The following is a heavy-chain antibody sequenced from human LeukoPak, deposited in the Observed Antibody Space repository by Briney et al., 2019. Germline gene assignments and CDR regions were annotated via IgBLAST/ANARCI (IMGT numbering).Heavy chain of an antibody. Sequence: GGSLRLSCAASGFTFSSYWMSWVRQAPGKGLEWVANIKQDGSEKYYVDSVKGRFTISRDNAKNSLYLQMNSLRAEDTAVYYCARVFGFWSGYLDYWGQGTLVTVSS. J-gene: IGHJ4*02. CDR3: ARVFGFWSGYLDY. CDR1: GFTFSSYW. V-gene: IGHV3-7*01. CDR2: IKQDGSEK. D-gene: IGHD3-3*01.